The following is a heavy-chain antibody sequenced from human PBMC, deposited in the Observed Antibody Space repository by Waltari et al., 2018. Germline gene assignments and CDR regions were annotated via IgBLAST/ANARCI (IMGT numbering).Heavy chain of an antibody. Sequence: QVQLVESGGGVVQPGGSLRLSCAASGFTFSSYGMHWVRQAPGKGLEGVAVIRYDGSNKYYADSVKGRFTISRDNSKNTLYLQMNSLRAEDTAVYYCAKDRGLAAAGTFDYWGQGTLVTVSS. J-gene: IGHJ4*02. CDR3: AKDRGLAAAGTFDY. D-gene: IGHD6-13*01. V-gene: IGHV3-30*02. CDR2: IRYDGSNK. CDR1: GFTFSSYG.